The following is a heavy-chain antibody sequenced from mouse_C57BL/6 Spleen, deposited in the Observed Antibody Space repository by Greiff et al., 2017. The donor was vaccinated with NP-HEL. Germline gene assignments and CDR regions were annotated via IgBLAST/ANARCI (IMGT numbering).Heavy chain of an antibody. J-gene: IGHJ4*01. V-gene: IGHV5-16*01. CDR2: INYDGSST. Sequence: EVKLMESEGGLVQPGSSMKLSCTASGFTFSDYYMAWVRQVPEKGLEWVANINYDGSSTYYLDSLKSRFIISRDNAKNILYLQMSSLKSEDTATYYCARALYEYDGHYAMDYWGQGTSVTVSS. CDR1: GFTFSDYY. D-gene: IGHD2-4*01. CDR3: ARALYEYDGHYAMDY.